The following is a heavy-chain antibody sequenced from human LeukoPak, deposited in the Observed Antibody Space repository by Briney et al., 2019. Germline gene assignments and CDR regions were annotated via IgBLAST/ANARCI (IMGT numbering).Heavy chain of an antibody. V-gene: IGHV4-38-2*02. Sequence: SETLSLTCTVSGYSISSGYYWGWIRQPPGKGLEWIGSIYHSGSTYYNPSLKSRVTISVDTSKNQFSLKLSSVTAADTAVYYCARDIRGHRLGELYYYYMDVWGKGTTVTVSS. J-gene: IGHJ6*03. D-gene: IGHD3-16*01. CDR2: IYHSGST. CDR1: GYSISSGYY. CDR3: ARDIRGHRLGELYYYYMDV.